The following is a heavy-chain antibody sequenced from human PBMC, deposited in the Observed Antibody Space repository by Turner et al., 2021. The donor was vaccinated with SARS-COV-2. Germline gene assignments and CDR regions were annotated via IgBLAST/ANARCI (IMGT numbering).Heavy chain of an antibody. CDR1: GGSISSSSYY. CDR2: IYYSGST. Sequence: QLPLQESGPGLVKPPETLSLTCPVSGGSISSSSYYWGWIRQPPGKGLEWIGSIYYSGSTYYNPSLKSRVTISVDTSKNQFSLKLTSVTAADTAVYFCARHWEVAAAAYLARFDPWGQGTLVTVSS. J-gene: IGHJ5*02. D-gene: IGHD6-13*01. V-gene: IGHV4-39*01. CDR3: ARHWEVAAAAYLARFDP.